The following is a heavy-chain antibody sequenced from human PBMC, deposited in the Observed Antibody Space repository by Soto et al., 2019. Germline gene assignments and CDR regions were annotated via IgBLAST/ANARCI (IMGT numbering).Heavy chain of an antibody. CDR3: AREIVVARGASHFDY. V-gene: IGHV3-7*04. CDR1: GFTFSSYW. Sequence: EVQLVESGGNLVQPGGSLRFSCVASGFTFSSYWMTWVRQAPGKGLEWVGNIKQDGGEKNYVDSVKGRFTISRDNAKNSVYLQMNSLRAEDTAVYYCAREIVVARGASHFDYWGPGTLVTVSS. CDR2: IKQDGGEK. D-gene: IGHD2-2*01. J-gene: IGHJ4*02.